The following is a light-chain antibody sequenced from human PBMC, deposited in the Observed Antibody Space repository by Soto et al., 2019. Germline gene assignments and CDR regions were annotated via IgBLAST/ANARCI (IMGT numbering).Light chain of an antibody. J-gene: IGLJ2*01. CDR2: GNS. V-gene: IGLV1-40*01. CDR1: SCNIGAGYD. Sequence: QSVLTQPPSVSGSPGQRVTISCTGSSCNIGAGYDVHWYQQIPGTAPKLLIYGNSNRPSGVADRFSGSKSGTSASLAITALQADDEAGYYYQSYDSSLSGVVFGGGTKLTVL. CDR3: QSYDSSLSGVV.